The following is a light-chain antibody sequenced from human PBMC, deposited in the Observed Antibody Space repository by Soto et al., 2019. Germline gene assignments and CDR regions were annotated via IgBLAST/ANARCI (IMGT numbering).Light chain of an antibody. Sequence: SYELTQTPSVSVSPGQTARITCSGDALPKQYAYWYQQKPGQAPVLVIYKDSERPSGIPERFSGSSSGTTVTLTISGVQAEDEADYYCQSADSSGTYPGVVFGGGTKLTVL. V-gene: IGLV3-25*03. CDR3: QSADSSGTYPGVV. CDR1: ALPKQY. CDR2: KDS. J-gene: IGLJ2*01.